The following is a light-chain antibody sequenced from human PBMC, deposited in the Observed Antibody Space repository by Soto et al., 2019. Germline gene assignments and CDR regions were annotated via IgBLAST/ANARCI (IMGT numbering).Light chain of an antibody. J-gene: IGLJ2*01. V-gene: IGLV1-40*01. CDR2: GNS. Sequence: QSVLTQPPSVSGAPGQRVTISCTGSSSNIGAGYDVHQYQQIPGTAPKLLIYGNSHRPSGVPDRFSGSKSGTSASLAITGLQAEDESDYYCQSYDRSLSVVFGGGTKLTVL. CDR1: SSNIGAGYD. CDR3: QSYDRSLSVV.